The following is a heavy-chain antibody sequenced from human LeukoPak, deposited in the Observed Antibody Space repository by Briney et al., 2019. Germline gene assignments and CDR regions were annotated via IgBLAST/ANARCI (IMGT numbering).Heavy chain of an antibody. CDR1: GRSISSSSYY. Sequence: SETLSLTCTVSGRSISSSSYYGGWIRQPPGKGLEWIGSIYYSGSTYYNPSLKSRVTISVDTSKNQFSLKLSSVTAADTAVYYCAREASVVRGAHYGMDVWGQGTTVTVSS. V-gene: IGHV4-39*07. D-gene: IGHD3-10*01. CDR3: AREASVVRGAHYGMDV. J-gene: IGHJ6*02. CDR2: IYYSGST.